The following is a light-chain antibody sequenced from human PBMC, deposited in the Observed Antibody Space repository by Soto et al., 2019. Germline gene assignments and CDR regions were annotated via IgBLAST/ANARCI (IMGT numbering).Light chain of an antibody. CDR1: QSVSSSY. Sequence: EIVLTQSPGTLSLSPGESATLSCRASQSVSSSYLAWYQQRPGQAPRLLIYGVSSRATGIPDRFSCSGSGTDITLTISRLEPEDFAVYYCQQYGSSPWTFGQGTKVEIE. CDR3: QQYGSSPWT. V-gene: IGKV3-20*01. J-gene: IGKJ1*01. CDR2: GVS.